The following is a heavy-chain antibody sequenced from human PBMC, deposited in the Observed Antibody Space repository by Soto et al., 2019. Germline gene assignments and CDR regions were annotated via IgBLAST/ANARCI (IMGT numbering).Heavy chain of an antibody. V-gene: IGHV4-59*08. CDR2: IYYSGST. Sequence: PSETLSLTCTVPDDSISSYYWSWILQPPGKGLEWIGYIYYSGSTNYNPSLKSRVTISVDTSKNQFSLKLSSVTAADTAVYYCVRQRAYTSGWLDPRGPRTLVTLFS. CDR1: DDSISSYY. J-gene: IGHJ5*02. CDR3: VRQRAYTSGWLDP. D-gene: IGHD4-4*01.